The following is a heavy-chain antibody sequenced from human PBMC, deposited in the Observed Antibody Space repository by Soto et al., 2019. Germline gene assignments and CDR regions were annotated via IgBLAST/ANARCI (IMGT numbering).Heavy chain of an antibody. Sequence: QVQLVESGGGVVQPGTSLRLSCVGSGFTFRSYVIHWVRQAPGKGLEWVALTSYDGSNNFYGDSVKGRFTISRHNSRNTVELQMESLTFEDTALYYLARWGTTGGLDVWGQGTLVSVSS. CDR3: ARWGTTGGLDV. CDR2: TSYDGSNN. V-gene: IGHV3-33*05. CDR1: GFTFRSYV. J-gene: IGHJ4*02. D-gene: IGHD3-16*01.